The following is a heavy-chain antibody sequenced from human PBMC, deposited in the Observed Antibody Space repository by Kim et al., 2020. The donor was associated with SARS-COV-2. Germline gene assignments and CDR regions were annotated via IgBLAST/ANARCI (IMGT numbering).Heavy chain of an antibody. D-gene: IGHD3-22*01. CDR3: ARANTYYYDSSGYLYWFDP. CDR1: GFTFSSYS. V-gene: IGHV3-48*02. CDR2: ISSSSSTI. J-gene: IGHJ5*02. Sequence: GGSLRLSCAASGFTFSSYSMNWVRQAPGKGLEWVSYISSSSSTIYYADSVKGRFTISRDNAKNSLYLQMNSLRDEDTAVYYCARANTYYYDSSGYLYWFDPWGQGTLVTVSS.